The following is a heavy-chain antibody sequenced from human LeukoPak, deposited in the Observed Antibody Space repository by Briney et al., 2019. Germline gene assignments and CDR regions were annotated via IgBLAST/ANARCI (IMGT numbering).Heavy chain of an antibody. D-gene: IGHD6-19*01. Sequence: GGSLRLSCAASGFTVSSNYMRWVRPAPGKGLEWVSVIYSGGSTYYADSVKGRLTIARDNSKNTLYLQMNSLRAEDTAVYYCAIDGAVAFDIWGQGTMVTVSS. CDR3: AIDGAVAFDI. V-gene: IGHV3-53*01. CDR1: GFTVSSNY. J-gene: IGHJ3*02. CDR2: IYSGGST.